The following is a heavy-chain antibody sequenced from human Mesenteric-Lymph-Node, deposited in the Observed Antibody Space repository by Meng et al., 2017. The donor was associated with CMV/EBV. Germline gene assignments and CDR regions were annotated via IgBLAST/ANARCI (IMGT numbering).Heavy chain of an antibody. V-gene: IGHV4-59*01. Sequence: SETLSLTCTVSGGSISSYYWSWIRQPPGKGLEWIGYIYYSGSTNYNPSLKSRVTISVDTSKNQFSLKLSSVTAADTAVYYCARGPTYYDILTGYHNYGMDVWGQGTTVTVSS. D-gene: IGHD3-9*01. CDR1: GGSISSYY. CDR2: IYYSGST. J-gene: IGHJ6*02. CDR3: ARGPTYYDILTGYHNYGMDV.